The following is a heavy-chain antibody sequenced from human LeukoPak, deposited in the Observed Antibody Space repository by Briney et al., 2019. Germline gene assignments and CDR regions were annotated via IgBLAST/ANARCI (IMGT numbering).Heavy chain of an antibody. CDR2: ISGYNGNT. Sequence: GASVKVSCKASGYTFSNYGISWVRQAPGQGLEWMGWISGYNGNTNYDQKLQGRVTMTTDTSTSTAYMELRSLRSDDTAVYFCARDPRQYYDILTGHPYFDYWGQGTLVTVSS. V-gene: IGHV1-18*01. J-gene: IGHJ4*02. CDR1: GYTFSNYG. CDR3: ARDPRQYYDILTGHPYFDY. D-gene: IGHD3-9*01.